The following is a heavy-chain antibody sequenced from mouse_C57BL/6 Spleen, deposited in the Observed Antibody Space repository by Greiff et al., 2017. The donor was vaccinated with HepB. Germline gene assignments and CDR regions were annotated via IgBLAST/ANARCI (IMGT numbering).Heavy chain of an antibody. CDR2: SYPGNSDT. Sequence: EVQLQQSGTVLARPGASVKMSCKTSGYTFTSYWMHWVKQRPGQGLEWRGASYPGNSDTRYNQKFKGKAKLTAVTSASTAYMELSSLTNEDSAVYYCTRENYYGSSYWGQGTTLTVSS. CDR1: GYTFTSYW. D-gene: IGHD1-1*01. J-gene: IGHJ2*01. V-gene: IGHV1-5*01. CDR3: TRENYYGSSY.